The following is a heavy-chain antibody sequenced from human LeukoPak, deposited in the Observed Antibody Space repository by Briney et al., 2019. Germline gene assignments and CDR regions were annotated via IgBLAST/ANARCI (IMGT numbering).Heavy chain of an antibody. Sequence: GGSLRLSCAASGFTFSSYAMHWVRQAPGKGLEWVAVISYDGSNKYYADSVKGRFTISRDNSKNTLYLQMNSLRAEDTAVYYCARDIGDIVVVPAAIPTDWFDPWGQGTLVTVSS. CDR2: ISYDGSNK. D-gene: IGHD2-2*02. CDR1: GFTFSSYA. V-gene: IGHV3-30-3*01. J-gene: IGHJ5*02. CDR3: ARDIGDIVVVPAAIPTDWFDP.